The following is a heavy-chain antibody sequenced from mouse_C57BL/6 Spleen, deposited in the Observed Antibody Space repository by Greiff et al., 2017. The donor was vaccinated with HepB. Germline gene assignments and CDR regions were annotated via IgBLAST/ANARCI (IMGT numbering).Heavy chain of an antibody. J-gene: IGHJ1*03. CDR3: ASPLYYDYEDWYFDV. Sequence: VQLQQPGAELVKPGASVKLSCKASGYTFTSYWLHWVKQRPGRGLEWIGRIDPNSGGTKYNEKFKSKATLTVDKPSSTAYMQLSSLTSEDSAVYYCASPLYYDYEDWYFDVWGTGTTVTVSS. CDR2: IDPNSGGT. D-gene: IGHD2-4*01. CDR1: GYTFTSYW. V-gene: IGHV1-72*01.